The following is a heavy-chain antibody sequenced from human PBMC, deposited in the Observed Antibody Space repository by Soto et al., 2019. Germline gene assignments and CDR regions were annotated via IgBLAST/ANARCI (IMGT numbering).Heavy chain of an antibody. Sequence: EVQLVESGGGLVQPGGSLRLSCAASGFTFSSFWMHWVRQVPGKGLVWVSRINFDGTTTNYADSVKGRFTISRDNAKNTLYLQMNSLRDEDTAVYYCARGGFRQWLLDYWGQGSLVTVSS. D-gene: IGHD5-12*01. CDR3: ARGGFRQWLLDY. CDR1: GFTFSSFW. J-gene: IGHJ4*02. V-gene: IGHV3-74*01. CDR2: INFDGTTT.